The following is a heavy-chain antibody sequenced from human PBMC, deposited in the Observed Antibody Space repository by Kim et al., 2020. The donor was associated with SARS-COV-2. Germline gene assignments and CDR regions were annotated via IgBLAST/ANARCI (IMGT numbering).Heavy chain of an antibody. CDR3: ARDLDSSGWPLDY. J-gene: IGHJ4*02. V-gene: IGHV4-4*02. D-gene: IGHD6-19*01. Sequence: SETLSLTCAVSGGSISSSNWWSWVRQPPGKGLEWIGEIYHSGSTNYNPSLKSRVTISVDKSKNQFSLKLSSVTAADTAVYYCARDLDSSGWPLDYWGQGTLVTVSS. CDR2: IYHSGST. CDR1: GGSISSSNW.